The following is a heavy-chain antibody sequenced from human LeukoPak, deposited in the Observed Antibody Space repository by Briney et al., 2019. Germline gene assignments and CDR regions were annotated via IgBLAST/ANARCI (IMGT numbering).Heavy chain of an antibody. J-gene: IGHJ4*02. Sequence: RSSETLSLTCTVSGYSISSGYYWGWIRQPPGKGLEWIGSIYHSGSTYYNPSLKSRVTISVDTSKNQFSLKLSSVTAADTAVYYCARPDYDSSGTDYWGQGTLVTVSS. CDR1: GYSISSGYY. CDR3: ARPDYDSSGTDY. V-gene: IGHV4-38-2*02. CDR2: IYHSGST. D-gene: IGHD3-22*01.